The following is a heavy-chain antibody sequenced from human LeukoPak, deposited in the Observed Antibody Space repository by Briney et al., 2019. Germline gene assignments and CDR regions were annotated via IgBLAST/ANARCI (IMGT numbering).Heavy chain of an antibody. V-gene: IGHV3-7*01. Sequence: GGSLRLSCAASAFTFIYYWMNWVRQAPGKGLEWVASIKQDGSEKYYVDSVKGRFTISRDNSKNTLYLQMNSLRAEDTAVYYCAKMGRVVDSSGYPDYWGQGTLVTVSS. CDR2: IKQDGSEK. CDR1: AFTFIYYW. D-gene: IGHD3-22*01. CDR3: AKMGRVVDSSGYPDY. J-gene: IGHJ4*02.